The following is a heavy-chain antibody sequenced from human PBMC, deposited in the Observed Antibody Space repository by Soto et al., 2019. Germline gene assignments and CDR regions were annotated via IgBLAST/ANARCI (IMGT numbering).Heavy chain of an antibody. CDR3: ARDRGNSGAFDI. CDR1: GFTFSSYD. J-gene: IGHJ3*02. Sequence: EVQLVESGGGLVQTGGSLRLSCAASGFTFSSYDMHWVRQATGKGLEWVSAIGTAGDTYYPGSVKGRFTISRENAKNSLYLQMNSLRAGDTAVYYCARDRGNSGAFDIWGQGTMVTVSS. CDR2: IGTAGDT. V-gene: IGHV3-13*01. D-gene: IGHD3-10*01.